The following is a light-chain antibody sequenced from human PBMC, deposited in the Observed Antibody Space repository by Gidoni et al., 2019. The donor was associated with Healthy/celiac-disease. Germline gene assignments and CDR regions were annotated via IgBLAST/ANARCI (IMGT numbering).Light chain of an antibody. CDR3: QQYNNWTYT. CDR2: GAS. J-gene: IGKJ2*01. CDR1: QSGSSN. V-gene: IGKV3-15*01. Sequence: EIVMTLSPSTLSVSPGERATLSCRASQSGSSNLAWYQQKPGQAPRILIYGASTRATGSPARFSGSGSGTEFTLTISSLQSEDVAVYYCQQYNNWTYTFGQGTKLEIK.